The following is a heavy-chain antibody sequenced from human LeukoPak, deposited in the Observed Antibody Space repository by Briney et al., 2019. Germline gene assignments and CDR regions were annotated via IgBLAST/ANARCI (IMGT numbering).Heavy chain of an antibody. V-gene: IGHV4-39*07. CDR1: GGSISSSSYH. CDR3: ARGGSGSLGFDP. Sequence: PSETLSLTCTVSGGSISSSSYHWGWIRQPPGKGLEWIGSIYYSGSTYFNPSLKSRVTISVDTSKNQFSLKESSVTAADTAVYYCARGGSGSLGFDPWGQGTLVTVSS. D-gene: IGHD3-10*01. CDR2: IYYSGST. J-gene: IGHJ5*02.